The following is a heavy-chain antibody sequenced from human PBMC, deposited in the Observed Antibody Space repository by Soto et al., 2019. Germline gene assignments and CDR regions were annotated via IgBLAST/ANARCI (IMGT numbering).Heavy chain of an antibody. CDR1: GGSISSYY. D-gene: IGHD3-22*01. Sequence: PSETLSLTCTVSGGSISSYYWSWIRQPPGKGLEWIGYIYYSGTTNYNPSLKSRVTISVDTSKNQFSLKLSSVTAADTAVYYCARQDDYYDSSGYYLEGVYWFDPWGQGTLVTVSS. CDR3: ARQDDYYDSSGYYLEGVYWFDP. J-gene: IGHJ5*02. CDR2: IYYSGTT. V-gene: IGHV4-59*01.